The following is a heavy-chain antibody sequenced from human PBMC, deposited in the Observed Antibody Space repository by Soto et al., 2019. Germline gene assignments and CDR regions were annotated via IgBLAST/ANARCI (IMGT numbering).Heavy chain of an antibody. CDR1: GGSITSYF. D-gene: IGHD4-4*01. CDR3: ARCLGGSNYYFDY. CDR2: IYYSGST. V-gene: IGHV4-59*01. J-gene: IGHJ4*02. Sequence: QVQLQESGPGLVKPSETLSLTCTVSGGSITSYFWSWIRQPAGKGLEWIGYIYYSGSTNYNPSLQSRVTISVDTSKNQFSLKLSSVTAADTAVYYCARCLGGSNYYFDYWGQGTLVTVSS.